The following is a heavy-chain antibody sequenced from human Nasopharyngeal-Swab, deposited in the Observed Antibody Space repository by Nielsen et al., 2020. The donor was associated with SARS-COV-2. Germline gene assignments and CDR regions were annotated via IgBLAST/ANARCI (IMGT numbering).Heavy chain of an antibody. J-gene: IGHJ4*02. CDR1: GFTFSSFG. CDR3: ARDAPAHYGAFY. CDR2: IAHDASNE. Sequence: SCAASGFTFSSFGMHWVRQAPGKGLEWVAFIAHDASNEYYGDSVKGRFSISRDSSKNTLYLQMDSLRGEDTAAYYCARDAPAHYGAFYWGRGTLVTVSS. D-gene: IGHD4-17*01. V-gene: IGHV3-30*03.